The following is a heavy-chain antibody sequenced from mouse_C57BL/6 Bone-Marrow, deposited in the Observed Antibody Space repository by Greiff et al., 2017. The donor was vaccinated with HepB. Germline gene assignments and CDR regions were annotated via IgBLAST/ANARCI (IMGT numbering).Heavy chain of an antibody. CDR3: ARPITTVVAIYYYAMDY. V-gene: IGHV1-67*01. D-gene: IGHD1-1*01. CDR1: GYTFTDYA. Sequence: QVQLQQSGPELVRPGVSVKISCKGSGYTFTDYAMHWVKQSHAKSLEWIGVISTYYGDASYNQKFKDKATMTVDKSSSTAYMEIARLTSEDSAVYYCARPITTVVAIYYYAMDYWGQGTSVTVSS. J-gene: IGHJ4*01. CDR2: ISTYYGDA.